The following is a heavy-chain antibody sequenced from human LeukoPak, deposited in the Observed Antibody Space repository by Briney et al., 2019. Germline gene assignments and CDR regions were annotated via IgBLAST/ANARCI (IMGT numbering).Heavy chain of an antibody. V-gene: IGHV1-2*02. CDR2: INPNSGGT. Sequence: ASVKVSCKASGYTFTGYYMHWVRQAPGQGLEWMGWINPNSGGTNYAQKFQGRVTMTRDTSISTAYMELSRLRSDDTAVYYCARDRRDGVKRNWFDPWGQGTLVTVSS. D-gene: IGHD4-23*01. CDR1: GYTFTGYY. CDR3: ARDRRDGVKRNWFDP. J-gene: IGHJ5*02.